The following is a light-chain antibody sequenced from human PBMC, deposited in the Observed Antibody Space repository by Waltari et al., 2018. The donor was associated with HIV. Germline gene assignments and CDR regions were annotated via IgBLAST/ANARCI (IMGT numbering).Light chain of an antibody. V-gene: IGLV1-47*01. Sequence: QSVLTQPPPTSGTPGQSVPVPCSGTRPAIGTTQVKCIQQVPGTAPKLLIYRNFQRPSGVPARFSGSKSGTSASLAIIGLRSEDEAHYHCASWDDSLGGRWVFGGGTKLTVL. CDR2: RNF. CDR3: ASWDDSLGGRWV. CDR1: RPAIGTTQ. J-gene: IGLJ3*02.